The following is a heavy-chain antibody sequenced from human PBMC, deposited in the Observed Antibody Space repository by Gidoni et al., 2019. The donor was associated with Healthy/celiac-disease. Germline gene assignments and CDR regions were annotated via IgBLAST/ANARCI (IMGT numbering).Heavy chain of an antibody. D-gene: IGHD4-17*01. CDR1: GFTFSGSA. V-gene: IGHV3-73*01. Sequence: EVQLVESGGGLVQPGGSLKLSCAASGFTFSGSALHWVRQASGKGLEWVGRIRSKANSYATAYAASVKGRFTISRDDSKNTAYLQMNSLKTEDTAVYYCTSRIDYGDYLSYYYYGMDVWGQGTTVTVSS. CDR3: TSRIDYGDYLSYYYYGMDV. CDR2: IRSKANSYAT. J-gene: IGHJ6*02.